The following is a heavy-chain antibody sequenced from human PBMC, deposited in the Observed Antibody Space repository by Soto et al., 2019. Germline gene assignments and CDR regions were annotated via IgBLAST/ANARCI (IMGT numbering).Heavy chain of an antibody. V-gene: IGHV4-34*01. J-gene: IGHJ4*02. CDR2: INHSGST. Sequence: SETLSLTCAVYGGSFSGYYWSWIRQPPGKGLEWIGEINHSGSTNYNPSLKSRVTISVDTSKNQFSLKLSSVTAADTAVYYCARLVGATFRYDYWGQGTLVTVSS. CDR1: GGSFSGYY. D-gene: IGHD1-26*01. CDR3: ARLVGATFRYDY.